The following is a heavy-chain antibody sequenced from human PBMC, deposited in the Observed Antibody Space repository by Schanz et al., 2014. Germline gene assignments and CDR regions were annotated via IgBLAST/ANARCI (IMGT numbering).Heavy chain of an antibody. CDR3: AKDAENTAMITDYFDY. V-gene: IGHV3-23*04. D-gene: IGHD5-18*01. Sequence: EVQLAESGGGLVQPGGSLRLSCAAPGFTFSSYAMSWVRQAPGKGLEWVSAISGRDGSTYYADSVRGRFTISRDNSKNTLYLQMNSLRAEDTAVYYCAKDAENTAMITDYFDYWGQGTLVTVSS. CDR1: GFTFSSYA. J-gene: IGHJ4*02. CDR2: ISGRDGST.